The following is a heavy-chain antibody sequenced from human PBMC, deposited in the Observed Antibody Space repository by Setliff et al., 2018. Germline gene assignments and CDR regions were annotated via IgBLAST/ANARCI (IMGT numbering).Heavy chain of an antibody. J-gene: IGHJ4*02. CDR1: GGTFTYYY. Sequence: PSETLSLTCAASGGTFTYYYWTWIRQSPAKGLEWIGEITHTGTTGSTKYNPSLKSRVTLSIDTSKNQFPLMVTSVTAAATAVYYCARGRNVASRLLDSWGQGTLVTVSS. CDR2: ITHTGTTGST. CDR3: ARGRNVASRLLDS. V-gene: IGHV4-34*01. D-gene: IGHD6-6*01.